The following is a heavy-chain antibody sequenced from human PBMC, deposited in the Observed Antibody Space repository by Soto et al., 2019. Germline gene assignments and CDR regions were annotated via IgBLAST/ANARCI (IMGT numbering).Heavy chain of an antibody. D-gene: IGHD4-17*01. V-gene: IGHV4-30-2*01. J-gene: IGHJ4*02. CDR2: IYHSGST. Sequence: SETLSLTCAVSGGSISSGGYSWSWIRQPPGKGLEWIGYIYHSGSTYYNPSLKSRVTISVDRSKNQFSLKLSSVAAADTAVYYCARNGGSSVTTTFFDYWGQGTLVTVSS. CDR3: ARNGGSSVTTTFFDY. CDR1: GGSISSGGYS.